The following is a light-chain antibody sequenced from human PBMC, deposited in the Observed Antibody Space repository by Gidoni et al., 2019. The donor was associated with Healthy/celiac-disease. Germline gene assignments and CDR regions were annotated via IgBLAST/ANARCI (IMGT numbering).Light chain of an antibody. J-gene: IGKJ4*01. CDR1: QSVLLSSNNKNY. Sequence: IVITPSPYSLAVSLGERATINCKSSQSVLLSSNNKNYLAWYQQKPGQPPRLLIYWASTRESGVPDRFSGSGSGTDFTLTISSLQAEDVAVYYCQQYYSTPLTFGGXTKVEIK. CDR2: WAS. CDR3: QQYYSTPLT. V-gene: IGKV4-1*01.